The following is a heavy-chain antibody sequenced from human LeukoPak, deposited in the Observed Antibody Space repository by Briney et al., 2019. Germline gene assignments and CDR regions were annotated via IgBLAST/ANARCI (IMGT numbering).Heavy chain of an antibody. D-gene: IGHD1-26*01. V-gene: IGHV4-38-2*02. CDR1: GYSIRSDYY. J-gene: IGHJ4*02. CDR2: IYHSGST. CDR3: ARAIEVGAMTPFDY. Sequence: PSETLSLTCTVSGYSIRSDYYWGWIRQPPGKGLEWIGSIYHSGSTYYNPSLKSRVTISVDTSKNQFSLKLSSVTAADTAVYYCARAIEVGAMTPFDYWGQGTLVTVSS.